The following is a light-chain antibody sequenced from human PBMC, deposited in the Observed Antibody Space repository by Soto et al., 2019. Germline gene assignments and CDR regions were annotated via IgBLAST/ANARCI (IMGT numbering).Light chain of an antibody. Sequence: EIVMTQSPATLSVSPGERATLSCRASQSVSSKLAWYQQKPGQAPRLLIYGASTRATGIPARFSGSGSGTEFTLTISSLQSEDFAVYYCQQYNNWPPWTFGQGTKEDNK. V-gene: IGKV3-15*01. CDR2: GAS. CDR3: QQYNNWPPWT. J-gene: IGKJ1*01. CDR1: QSVSSK.